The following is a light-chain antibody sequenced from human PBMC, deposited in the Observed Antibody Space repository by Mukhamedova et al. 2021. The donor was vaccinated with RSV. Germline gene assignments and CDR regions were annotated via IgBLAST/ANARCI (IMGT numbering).Light chain of an antibody. V-gene: IGKV1-12*01. Sequence: WYQRRVHGKAPKLLIFGASSLQTGVPSRFSGSRSGTDFTLSISSLQPEDFATYYCQQASSFPFTFGPGTKVDI. CDR2: GAS. J-gene: IGKJ3*01. CDR3: QQASSFPFT.